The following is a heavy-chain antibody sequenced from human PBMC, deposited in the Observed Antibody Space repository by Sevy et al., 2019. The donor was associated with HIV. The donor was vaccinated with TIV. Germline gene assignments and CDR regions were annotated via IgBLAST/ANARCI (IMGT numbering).Heavy chain of an antibody. CDR2: FDPEDGET. Sequence: ASVKVSCTVSGKTRSELSMHWVRPAPRKGLEWMGSFDPEDGETIYAQNFQGRVTMTEDTFTDTAYMELSSLRSEDTAVYYCATTREYYSDNSGYFDYWGQGTLVTVSS. CDR3: ATTREYYSDNSGYFDY. CDR1: GKTRSELS. V-gene: IGHV1-24*01. J-gene: IGHJ4*02. D-gene: IGHD3-22*01.